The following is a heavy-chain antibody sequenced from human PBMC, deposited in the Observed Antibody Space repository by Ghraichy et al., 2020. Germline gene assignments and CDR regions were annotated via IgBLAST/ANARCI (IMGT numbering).Heavy chain of an antibody. CDR2: ISAGGGST. CDR3: AKGGSRSWDPFDD. Sequence: GGSLRLSCVASGFTFSNYAMTWVRQAPGKGLEWVSTISAGGGSTHSADSVKGRFTISRDTSKNTLYLQMNSLRAEDTALYYCAKGGSRSWDPFDDWGQGTLVTVSS. D-gene: IGHD6-13*01. V-gene: IGHV3-23*01. CDR1: GFTFSNYA. J-gene: IGHJ4*02.